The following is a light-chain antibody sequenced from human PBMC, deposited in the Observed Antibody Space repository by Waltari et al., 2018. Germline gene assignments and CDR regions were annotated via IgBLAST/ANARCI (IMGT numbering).Light chain of an antibody. CDR1: QSVSSN. Sequence: EIVMTQSPATLSVSPGERATLSCRASQSVSSNLAWYQQKPGQAPRLLIHGASTRSTGIPARFSGSVSGTEFTLTISSLQSEDFAVYYCQQYNNWPPGAFGQGTKVEIK. J-gene: IGKJ1*01. CDR3: QQYNNWPPGA. V-gene: IGKV3-15*01. CDR2: GAS.